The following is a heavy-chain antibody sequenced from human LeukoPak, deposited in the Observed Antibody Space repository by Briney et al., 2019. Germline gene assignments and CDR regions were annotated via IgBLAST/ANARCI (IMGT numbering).Heavy chain of an antibody. V-gene: IGHV4-39*01. J-gene: IGHJ5*02. CDR2: IYYSGST. Sequence: SETLSLTCTVSGGSISTSSYYWGWIRQPPGKGLEWIGSIYYSGSTYYNPSLKSRVTISVDTSKNQFSLKLSSVTAADTAVYYCARRKVWFDPWGQGTLVTVSS. CDR1: GGSISTSSYY. CDR3: ARRKVWFDP.